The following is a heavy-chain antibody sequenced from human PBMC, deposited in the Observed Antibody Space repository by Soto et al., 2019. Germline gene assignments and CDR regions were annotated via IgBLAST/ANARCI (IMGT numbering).Heavy chain of an antibody. CDR1: GFPLSRYA. CDR3: AKSSGWADYYMDV. V-gene: IGHV3-23*01. CDR2: ISGSGGST. D-gene: IGHD6-19*01. J-gene: IGHJ6*03. Sequence: TGGALRLSCAASGFPLSRYAMSWVRPAPGKGLEWVSAISGSGGSTYYADSVKGRFTISRDNSKNTLYLQMNSLRAEDTAVYYCAKSSGWADYYMDVWGKGTTVTVSS.